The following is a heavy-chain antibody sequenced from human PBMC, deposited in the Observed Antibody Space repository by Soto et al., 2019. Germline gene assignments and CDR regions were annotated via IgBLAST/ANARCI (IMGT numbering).Heavy chain of an antibody. D-gene: IGHD6-13*01. V-gene: IGHV6-1*01. CDR2: TYYRSKWYN. CDR3: ARGWVAAAAAYYYYGMDV. J-gene: IGHJ6*02. Sequence: PSQTLSLTCAISGDSVSSNSAAWNWIRQSPSRGLEWLGRTYYRSKWYNDHAVSVKSRITINPDTSKNQFSLQLNSVTPEDTAVYYCARGWVAAAAAYYYYGMDVWGQGTTVTVSS. CDR1: GDSVSSNSAA.